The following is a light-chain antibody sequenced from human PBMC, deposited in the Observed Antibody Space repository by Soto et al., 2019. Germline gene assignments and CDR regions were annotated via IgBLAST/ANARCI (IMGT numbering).Light chain of an antibody. CDR3: QLWDSSIDQGV. CDR2: YDS. Sequence: SYELTQPPSVSVAPEKTATITCGGDRIGTNAVHWYQQKPGQAPLLVVYYDSDRPSGIPERISGSTSGNTATLTISRVEAGDEADYYCQLWDSSIDQGVFCGGNKGTVL. V-gene: IGLV3-21*03. CDR1: RIGTNA. J-gene: IGLJ3*02.